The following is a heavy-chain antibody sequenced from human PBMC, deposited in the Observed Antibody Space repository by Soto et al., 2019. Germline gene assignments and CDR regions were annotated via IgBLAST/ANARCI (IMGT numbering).Heavy chain of an antibody. Sequence: QLHLVHSGAVVKKPGASVTVSCSASGYPVTAYYMHWVRQAPGRGLEWMGGINPATGAAKYTQTFQGSVTMPRDRSTSTVFMELSGLTSEDPAVFYCARGGGVGVAGSAAFDMWGQGTLGTVSS. J-gene: IGHJ3*02. D-gene: IGHD3-3*01. CDR1: GYPVTAYY. CDR3: ARGGGVGVAGSAAFDM. CDR2: INPATGAA. V-gene: IGHV1-2*02.